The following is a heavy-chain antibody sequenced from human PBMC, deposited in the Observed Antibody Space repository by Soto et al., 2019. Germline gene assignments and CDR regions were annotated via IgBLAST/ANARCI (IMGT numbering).Heavy chain of an antibody. J-gene: IGHJ4*02. Sequence: PGGSLRLSCAAPGFTFSTYALSWVRQAPGKGLEWVSAINANGQGIYYADSVRGRFTISRDNSKNTIFLHMDSLRAEDTAVYYCAKDRNYPRDQFHYWGQGT. CDR2: INANGQGI. D-gene: IGHD1-7*01. V-gene: IGHV3-23*01. CDR1: GFTFSTYA. CDR3: AKDRNYPRDQFHY.